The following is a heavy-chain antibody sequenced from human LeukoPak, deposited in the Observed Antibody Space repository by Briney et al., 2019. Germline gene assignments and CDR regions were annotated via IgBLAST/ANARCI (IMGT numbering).Heavy chain of an antibody. CDR2: IYTSGST. J-gene: IGHJ6*03. CDR1: GGSISSYY. CDR3: ARDPGLVAARPGYYYYYMDV. Sequence: SETLSLTCTVSGGSISSYYWSWIRQPAGKGLEWIGRIYTSGSTNYNPSLKSRVTMSVDTSKNQFSLKLSSVTAADTAVYYRARDPGLVAARPGYYYYYMDVWGKGTTVTVSS. V-gene: IGHV4-4*07. D-gene: IGHD6-6*01.